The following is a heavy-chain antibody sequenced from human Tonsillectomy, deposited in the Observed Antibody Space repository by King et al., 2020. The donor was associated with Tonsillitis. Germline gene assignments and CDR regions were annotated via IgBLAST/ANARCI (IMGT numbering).Heavy chain of an antibody. CDR2: IIPILDIA. CDR3: ASGRIAEYFQH. CDR1: GGTFSNYA. V-gene: IGHV1-69*09. D-gene: IGHD2-15*01. Sequence: GQLVQSGAEVKKPGSSVKVSCKPSGGTFSNYAINWVRQAPGQGLEWMGKIIPILDIANYAQKFQDRVTITADKSTSTAYMELSSLRSEDTAVYYCASGRIAEYFQHWGQGTLVTVSS. J-gene: IGHJ1*01.